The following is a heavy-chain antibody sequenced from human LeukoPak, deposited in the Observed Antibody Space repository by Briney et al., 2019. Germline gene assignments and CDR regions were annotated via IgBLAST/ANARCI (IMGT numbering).Heavy chain of an antibody. V-gene: IGHV3-30*18. CDR3: AKDGLAYCGGDCYSSGGGWFDP. CDR1: GFTFSSYG. Sequence: HTGRSLRLSCAASGFTFSSYGMHWVRQAPGKGLEWEAVISYDGSNKYYADSVKGRFTISRDNSKNTLYLQMNSLRAEDTAVYYCAKDGLAYCGGDCYSSGGGWFDPWGQGTLVTVSS. CDR2: ISYDGSNK. D-gene: IGHD2-21*02. J-gene: IGHJ5*02.